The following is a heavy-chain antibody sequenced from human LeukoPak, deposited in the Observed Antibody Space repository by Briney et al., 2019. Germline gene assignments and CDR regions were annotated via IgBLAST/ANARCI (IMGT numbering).Heavy chain of an antibody. CDR3: ARGDSSSWPHYGMDV. J-gene: IGHJ6*02. CDR1: GFTFSSYD. V-gene: IGHV3-33*01. Sequence: GGSLRLSCAASGFTFSSYDMHWVRQAPGKGLEWVAVIWYDGSNKYYADSVKGRFTISRDNSKNTLYLQMNSLRAEDTAVYYCARGDSSSWPHYGMDVWGQGTAVTVSS. D-gene: IGHD6-13*01. CDR2: IWYDGSNK.